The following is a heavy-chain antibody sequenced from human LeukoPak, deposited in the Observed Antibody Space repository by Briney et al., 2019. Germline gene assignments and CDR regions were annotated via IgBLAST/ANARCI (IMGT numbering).Heavy chain of an antibody. J-gene: IGHJ4*02. D-gene: IGHD6-19*01. V-gene: IGHV3-49*04. CDR1: GFTYNDYA. Sequence: PGRSLRLSCTAPGFTYNDYAMSWVRQAPGEGLEWVGFIRNKANGGTADYAASVKGRFTISRDDSKTIAYLQMNSLKTEDTAVYYCSRAYSTGWLGINDYWGQGALVTVSS. CDR3: SRAYSTGWLGINDY. CDR2: IRNKANGGTA.